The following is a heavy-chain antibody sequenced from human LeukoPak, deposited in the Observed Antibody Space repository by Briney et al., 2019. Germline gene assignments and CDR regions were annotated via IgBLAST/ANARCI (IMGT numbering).Heavy chain of an antibody. J-gene: IGHJ4*02. CDR2: INRDGSRT. V-gene: IGHV3-74*01. D-gene: IGHD4-23*01. CDR1: GFTFSNYW. CDR3: AGETSVGY. Sequence: PGGSLRLSCAASGFTFSNYWMHWVRQAPGKGLVWVSRINRDGSRTDYADSVKGRFTISRDNAKNTLYLQMNSLRAEGTAVYYCAGETSVGYWGQGTLSPSPQ.